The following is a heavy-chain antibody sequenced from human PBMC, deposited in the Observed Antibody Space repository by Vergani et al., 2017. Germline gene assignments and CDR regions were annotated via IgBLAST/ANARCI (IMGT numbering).Heavy chain of an antibody. V-gene: IGHV4-4*02. CDR1: GGSISSSNW. J-gene: IGHJ6*02. CDR3: ARAPDPNYDILTGRYDYYGMDV. Sequence: QVQLQESGPGLVKPSGTLSLTCAVSGGSISSSNWWSWVRQPPGKGLAWIGEIYHSGSTNYNPSLKSRVTISVDKSKNQFSLKLSSVTAADTAVYYCARAPDPNYDILTGRYDYYGMDVWGQGTTVTVSS. D-gene: IGHD3-9*01. CDR2: IYHSGST.